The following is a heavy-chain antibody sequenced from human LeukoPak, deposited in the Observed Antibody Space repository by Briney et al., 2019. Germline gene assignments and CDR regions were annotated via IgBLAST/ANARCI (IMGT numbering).Heavy chain of an antibody. J-gene: IGHJ1*01. CDR1: GGSFSSYY. D-gene: IGHD2-2*03. CDR3: ARGLVGSESHGYCLQH. CDR2: VYHSGST. V-gene: IGHV4-59*01. Sequence: SETLSLTCTVSGGSFSSYYWSWIRQPPGKELEWIGSVYHSGSTKYNPSLKSRVTISVDTSENQFSLNLTSVTAADTAVYYCARGLVGSESHGYCLQHWGQGRLVTVSS.